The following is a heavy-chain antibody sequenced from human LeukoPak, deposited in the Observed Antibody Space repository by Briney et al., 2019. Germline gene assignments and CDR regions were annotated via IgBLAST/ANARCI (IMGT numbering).Heavy chain of an antibody. J-gene: IGHJ3*02. CDR1: GFTFSDYY. CDR2: ISSSGSQT. D-gene: IGHD1-14*01. V-gene: IGHV3-11*06. CDR3: ARNRNYGLDI. Sequence: GGSLRLSCAASGFTFSDYYFSWIRQAPGKGLGCVSYISSSGSQTLHADSVKGRFTISRDNAKNSLYLQMNSLRAEDTAVYYCARNRNYGLDIWGQGTKVTVSS.